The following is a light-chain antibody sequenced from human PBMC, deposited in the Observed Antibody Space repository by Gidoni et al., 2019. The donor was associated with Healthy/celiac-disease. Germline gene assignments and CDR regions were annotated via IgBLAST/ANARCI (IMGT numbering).Light chain of an antibody. CDR1: SSDVGGYNY. CDR3: SSYTSSSTLDV. Sequence: HSALTQPASVSGSPGHSITISRTGTSSDVGGYNYVSWYQQHPGKAPKLMLYDVRNRPSGVSNRFSGSKSGNTASLTISGLQAEDEADYYCSSYTSSSTLDVFGTGTKVTVL. J-gene: IGLJ1*01. V-gene: IGLV2-14*01. CDR2: DVR.